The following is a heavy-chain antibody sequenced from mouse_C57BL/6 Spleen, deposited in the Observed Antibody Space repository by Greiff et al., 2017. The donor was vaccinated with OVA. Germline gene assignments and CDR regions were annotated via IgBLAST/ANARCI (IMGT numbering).Heavy chain of an antibody. J-gene: IGHJ1*03. CDR1: GYTFTSYW. V-gene: IGHV1-53*01. Sequence: QVQLQQSGTELVKPGASVKLSCKASGYTFTSYWMHWVKQRPGQGLEWIGNINPSNGGTNYNEKFKSKATLTVDKSSSTAYMQLSSLTSEDSAVYYCARCDYDPYYWYFDVWGTGTTVTVSS. CDR3: ARCDYDPYYWYFDV. D-gene: IGHD2-4*01. CDR2: INPSNGGT.